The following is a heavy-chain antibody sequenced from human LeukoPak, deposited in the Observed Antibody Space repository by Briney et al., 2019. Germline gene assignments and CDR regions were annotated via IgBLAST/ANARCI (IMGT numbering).Heavy chain of an antibody. D-gene: IGHD1-20*01. V-gene: IGHV3-20*04. Sequence: GGSLRLSCAASGFTFDDYGMSWVRQAPGKGLEWVSGINWNGGSTGYADSVKGRFTISRDNAKNSLYLQMNSLRAEDTALYYCARDSRYNWNDGKGADYWGQGTLVTVSS. CDR1: GFTFDDYG. CDR2: INWNGGST. CDR3: ARDSRYNWNDGKGADY. J-gene: IGHJ4*02.